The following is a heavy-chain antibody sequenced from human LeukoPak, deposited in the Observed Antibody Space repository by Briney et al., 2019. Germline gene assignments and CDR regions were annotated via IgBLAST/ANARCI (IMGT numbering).Heavy chain of an antibody. Sequence: PSETLSLTCTVSGGSISGYYWSWIRQPPGKGLEWIGYIYYSGSTNYNPSLKSRVTISVDTSKNQFSLKLSSVTAADTAVYYCARVTCGGDCYSVGMDVWGQGTTVTVSS. J-gene: IGHJ6*02. CDR2: IYYSGST. D-gene: IGHD2-21*02. CDR3: ARVTCGGDCYSVGMDV. CDR1: GGSISGYY. V-gene: IGHV4-59*08.